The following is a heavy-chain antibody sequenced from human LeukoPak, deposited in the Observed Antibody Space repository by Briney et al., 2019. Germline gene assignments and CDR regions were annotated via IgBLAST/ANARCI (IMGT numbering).Heavy chain of an antibody. D-gene: IGHD3-9*01. CDR1: GGSISSYY. CDR2: IYYSGST. J-gene: IGHJ6*03. CDR3: ARGGHVGNYDILTGYYDYYYYYMDV. Sequence: SETLSLTCTVSGGSISSYYWSWIRQPPGKGLEWIGYIYYSGSTNYNPSLKSRVTISVDTSKNQFSLKLSSVTAADTAVYYCARGGHVGNYDILTGYYDYYYYYMDVWGKGTTVTVSS. V-gene: IGHV4-59*01.